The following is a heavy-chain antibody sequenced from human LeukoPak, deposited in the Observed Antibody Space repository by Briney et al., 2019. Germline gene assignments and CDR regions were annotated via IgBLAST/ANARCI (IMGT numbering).Heavy chain of an antibody. V-gene: IGHV4-59*01. J-gene: IGHJ4*02. CDR3: ARDKSPYSSGYPGDY. D-gene: IGHD3-22*01. CDR1: GGSISSYY. CDR2: IYDSGST. Sequence: SETLSLTYTVSGGSISSYYWSWIRQPPGKGLEWIGYIYDSGSTNYNPSLKSRVTISVDTSKNQFSLKLSSVTAADTAVYYCARDKSPYSSGYPGDYWGQGTLVTVSS.